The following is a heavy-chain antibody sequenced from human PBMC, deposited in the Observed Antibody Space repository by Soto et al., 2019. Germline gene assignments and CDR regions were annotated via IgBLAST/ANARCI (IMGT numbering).Heavy chain of an antibody. V-gene: IGHV3-11*01. CDR2: ISKSGSII. CDR3: ARDLSPYSDYYDESTSETWFDP. D-gene: IGHD3-16*01. CDR1: GFTFSDYY. J-gene: IGHJ5*02. Sequence: GGSLRLSCAASGFTFSDYYMSWLRQPPGKGLEWVSYISKSGSIIHFADSVKGRFAISRDNAKNTLYLQMSSLRAEDTALYYCARDLSPYSDYYDESTSETWFDPWGQGTLVTVST.